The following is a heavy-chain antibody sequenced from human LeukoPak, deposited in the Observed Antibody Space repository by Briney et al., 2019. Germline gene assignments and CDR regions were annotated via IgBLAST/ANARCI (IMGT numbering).Heavy chain of an antibody. CDR2: ISYDGSNK. CDR1: GFTFSSYA. J-gene: IGHJ4*02. Sequence: PGRSLRLSCAAYGFTFSSYAMHWVRQAPGKGLEWVAVISYDGSNKYYADSVKGRFTISRDNSKNTLYLQMNSLRAEDTAVYYCARDFPTFDYWGQGTLVTVSS. CDR3: ARDFPTFDY. V-gene: IGHV3-30-3*01.